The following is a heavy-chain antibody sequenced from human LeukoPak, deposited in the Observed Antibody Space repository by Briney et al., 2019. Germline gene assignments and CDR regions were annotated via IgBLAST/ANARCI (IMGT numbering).Heavy chain of an antibody. Sequence: SETLSLTCTVSGGSISNYYWSWIRQPPGKRLEWIGYVSYTGSSSSNPSLESRVTISVDMSKNQFSLRLSSVTAADTAVYYCAGGRVWLAFDSWGQGTLLTVSS. D-gene: IGHD5-18*01. CDR2: VSYTGSS. J-gene: IGHJ4*02. CDR3: AGGRVWLAFDS. V-gene: IGHV4-59*01. CDR1: GGSISNYY.